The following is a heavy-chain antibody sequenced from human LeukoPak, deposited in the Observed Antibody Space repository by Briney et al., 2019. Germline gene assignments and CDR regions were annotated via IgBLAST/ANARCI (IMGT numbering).Heavy chain of an antibody. J-gene: IGHJ6*03. CDR1: GGSSSGYY. CDR3: ARGGGNLLPFFDPKYYYYMDD. CDR2: INHSGGT. Sequence: SETLSLTCAVYGGSSSGYYWSWIRQPPGKGLEWIAEINHSGGTNYNASLRSRVTVYVDTSKNQFSLKLSSVTAADTAVYYCARGGGNLLPFFDPKYYYYMDDWGKGTTVTVSS. D-gene: IGHD3-9*01. V-gene: IGHV4-34*01.